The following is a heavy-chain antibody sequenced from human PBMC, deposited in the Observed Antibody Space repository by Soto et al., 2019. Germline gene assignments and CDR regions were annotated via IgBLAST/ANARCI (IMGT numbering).Heavy chain of an antibody. D-gene: IGHD3-16*01. V-gene: IGHV1-8*01. CDR3: ARGPKDPVNTFGVVDY. Sequence: GASVKVSCKASGYTFTSYDINWVRQATGQGLEWMGWMNPNSGNTGYAQKFQGRVTMTRNTSISTAYMELSSLRSEDTAVYYCARGPKDPVNTFGVVDYWGQGTLVTVSS. CDR1: GYTFTSYD. J-gene: IGHJ4*02. CDR2: MNPNSGNT.